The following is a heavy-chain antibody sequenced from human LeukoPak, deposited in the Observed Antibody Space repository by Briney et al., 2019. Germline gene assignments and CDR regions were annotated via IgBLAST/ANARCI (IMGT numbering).Heavy chain of an antibody. CDR1: GFTFSSYA. CDR2: ISWNSGSI. J-gene: IGHJ4*02. CDR3: AKAPPYYYGSGSYYFDY. V-gene: IGHV3-9*01. D-gene: IGHD3-10*01. Sequence: GGSLRLSCAASGFTFSSYAMSWVRQAPGKGLEWVSGISWNSGSIGYADSVKGRFTISRDNAKNSLYLQMNSLRAEDTALYYCAKAPPYYYGSGSYYFDYWGQGTLVTVSS.